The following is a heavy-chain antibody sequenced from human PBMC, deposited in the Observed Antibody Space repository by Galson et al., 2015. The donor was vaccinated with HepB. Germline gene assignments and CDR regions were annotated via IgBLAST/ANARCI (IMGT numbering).Heavy chain of an antibody. CDR1: GFSLSTSGMC. V-gene: IGHV2-70*01. CDR3: ARIPGGPYSSGWFPYYYGLDV. D-gene: IGHD6-19*01. CDR2: IDWDDDK. J-gene: IGHJ6*02. Sequence: PALVKPTQTLTLTCTFSGFSLSTSGMCVSWIRQPPGKALEWLALIDWDDDKYFITSLKTRLTISKDTSKNQVVLTMTNMDPVDTATYYCARIPGGPYSSGWFPYYYGLDVWGQGTTVTVSS.